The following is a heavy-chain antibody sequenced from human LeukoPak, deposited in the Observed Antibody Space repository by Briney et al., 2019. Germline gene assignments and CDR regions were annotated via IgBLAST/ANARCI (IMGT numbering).Heavy chain of an antibody. CDR2: INHSGGT. V-gene: IGHV4-34*01. J-gene: IGHJ3*01. CDR1: GGSFSDYS. D-gene: IGHD6-19*01. Sequence: SETLSLTCAVYGGSFSDYSWTWIRQPPGKGLEWIGEINHSGGTNYNPSLKSRVTISVDTSKNQFSLKLSSVTAADTAVYYCASLAPTGIAVAEPGAWGQGTMVTVSS. CDR3: ASLAPTGIAVAEPGA.